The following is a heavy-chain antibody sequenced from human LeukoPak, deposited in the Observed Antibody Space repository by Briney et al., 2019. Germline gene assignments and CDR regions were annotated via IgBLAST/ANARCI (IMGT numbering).Heavy chain of an antibody. CDR3: VKSMTTVTTGGFDY. CDR1: GFTFSSYA. Sequence: QPGGSLRLSCAASGFTFSSYAMHWVRQAPGKGLEYVSAISSNGGSTYYADSVKGRFTISRDNSKNTLYLQMSSLRAEDTAVYYCVKSMTTVTTGGFDYWGQGTLVTVPS. V-gene: IGHV3-64D*09. J-gene: IGHJ4*02. CDR2: ISSNGGST. D-gene: IGHD4-11*01.